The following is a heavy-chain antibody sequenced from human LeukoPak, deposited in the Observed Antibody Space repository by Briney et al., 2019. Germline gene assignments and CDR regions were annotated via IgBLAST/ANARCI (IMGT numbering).Heavy chain of an antibody. D-gene: IGHD5-12*01. CDR1: GYTFTKYW. CDR2: IYPGDSDI. J-gene: IGHJ4*02. CDR3: ARHFGYSGYDGDY. Sequence: GASLKISCKGSGYTFTKYWIAWVRQMPGKGLEWMGIIYPGDSDIRYSPSFQGQVTISADKSITTAYLQWSSLKASDTAMYYCARHFGYSGYDGDYWGQGTLVTVSS. V-gene: IGHV5-51*01.